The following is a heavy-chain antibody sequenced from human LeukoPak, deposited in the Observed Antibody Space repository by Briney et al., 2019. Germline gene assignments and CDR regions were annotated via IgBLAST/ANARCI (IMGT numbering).Heavy chain of an antibody. D-gene: IGHD3-9*01. J-gene: IGHJ4*02. CDR2: IYHSGST. CDR3: ARDSGPPDDILTGYLAPDY. CDR1: GYSISSGYY. Sequence: SETLSLTCAVSGYSISSGYYWGWIRQPPGKGLEWIGSIYHSGSTYYNPSLKSRVTISVDTSKNQFSLKLSSVTAADTAVYYCARDSGPPDDILTGYLAPDYWGQGTLVTVSS. V-gene: IGHV4-38-2*02.